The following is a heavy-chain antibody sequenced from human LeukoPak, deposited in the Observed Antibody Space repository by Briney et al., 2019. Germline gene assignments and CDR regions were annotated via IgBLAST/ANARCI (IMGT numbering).Heavy chain of an antibody. CDR1: GQSLTGYF. CDR2: IDPNTGDT. CDR3: ARLGLHGSGTYYFFDY. J-gene: IGHJ4*02. D-gene: IGHD3-10*01. Sequence: WASVKVSRKASGQSLTGYFIHWVRQAPGQGLEWVGRIDPNTGDTIYAQNFQGRVTVTSATSISTAYMELSRLTSDDTAVYFCARLGLHGSGTYYFFDYWGQGTLVTVSS. V-gene: IGHV1-2*06.